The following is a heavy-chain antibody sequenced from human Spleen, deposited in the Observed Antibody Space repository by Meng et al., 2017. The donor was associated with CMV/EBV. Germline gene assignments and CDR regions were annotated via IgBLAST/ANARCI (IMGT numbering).Heavy chain of an antibody. V-gene: IGHV1-2*02. Sequence: SGYTFTGYYIHWVRQAPGQGLEWMGWINPNSGGTNYAQKFQGRVTMTRDTSITTSYMELSRLRSDDAAVYYCAREEQLILGDALDIWGQGTMVTVSS. CDR1: GYTFTGYY. D-gene: IGHD3/OR15-3a*01. CDR2: INPNSGGT. CDR3: AREEQLILGDALDI. J-gene: IGHJ3*02.